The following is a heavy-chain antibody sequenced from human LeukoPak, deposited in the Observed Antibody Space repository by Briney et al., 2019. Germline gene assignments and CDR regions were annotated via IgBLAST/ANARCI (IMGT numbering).Heavy chain of an antibody. CDR2: VYYSGST. CDR3: ARGSSSWLDYYMDV. V-gene: IGHV4-30-4*07. D-gene: IGHD6-13*01. CDR1: GGSISSGGYS. Sequence: SETLSLTCAVSGGSISSGGYSWTWIRQPPGKGLECVGHVYYSGSTYYNPSLKSRVTISLDTSKNQFSLKLSSVTAADTAVYYCARGSSSWLDYYMDVWGKGTTVTISS. J-gene: IGHJ6*03.